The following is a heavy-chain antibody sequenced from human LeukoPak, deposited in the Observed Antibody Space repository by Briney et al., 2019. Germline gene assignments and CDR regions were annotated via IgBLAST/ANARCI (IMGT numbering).Heavy chain of an antibody. CDR1: GFTFSSYG. Sequence: PGGSLRLSCAASGFTFSSYGMHWVRQAPGKGLEWVAVISYDGSNKYYADSVKGRFTISRDNSKNTLYLQMNSLRAEDTAVYYCARGGYGDSPYGMDVWGQGTTVTVSS. D-gene: IGHD4-17*01. J-gene: IGHJ6*02. CDR2: ISYDGSNK. V-gene: IGHV3-30*03. CDR3: ARGGYGDSPYGMDV.